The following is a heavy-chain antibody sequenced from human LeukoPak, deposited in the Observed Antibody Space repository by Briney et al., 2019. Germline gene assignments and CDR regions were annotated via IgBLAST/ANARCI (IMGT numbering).Heavy chain of an antibody. D-gene: IGHD6-19*01. J-gene: IGHJ4*02. CDR1: GFTFSSYG. CDR2: IPYDGSNK. V-gene: IGHV3-30*18. CDR3: AKDGTNLYSSGWAADY. Sequence: PGRSLRLSCAASGFTFSSYGMHWVRQAPGKGLEWVAVIPYDGSNKYYADSVKGRFTISRDNSKNTLYLQMNSLRAEDTAVYYCAKDGTNLYSSGWAADYWGQGTLVTVSS.